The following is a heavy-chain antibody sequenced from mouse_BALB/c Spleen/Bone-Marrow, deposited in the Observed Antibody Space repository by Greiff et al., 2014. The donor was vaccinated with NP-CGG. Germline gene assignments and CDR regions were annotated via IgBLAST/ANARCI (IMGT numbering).Heavy chain of an antibody. D-gene: IGHD1-1*01. CDR2: IDPANGNT. V-gene: IGHV14-3*02. Sequence: EVQLQQSGAELVKPGASVKLSCTASGFNIKDTYMHWVKQRPEQGLEWIGRIDPANGNTKYDPKLQGKATITADTSSNTAYLQLSSLTSEDTAVYYCAIYYYGSSGFAYWGQGTLVTVSA. J-gene: IGHJ3*01. CDR1: GFNIKDTY. CDR3: AIYYYGSSGFAY.